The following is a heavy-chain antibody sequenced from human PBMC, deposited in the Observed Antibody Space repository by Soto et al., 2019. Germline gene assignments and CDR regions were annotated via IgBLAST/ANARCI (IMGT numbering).Heavy chain of an antibody. CDR3: ARVAAGPIYYYYGMDV. CDR2: IIPIFGTA. J-gene: IGHJ6*02. Sequence: SVKVSCKASGGTFSSYAISWVRQAPGQGLEWMGGIIPIFGTANYAQKFQGRVTITADESTSTAYMELSSLRSEDTAVYYCARVAAGPIYYYYGMDVWGQGTTVTVS. V-gene: IGHV1-69*13. CDR1: GGTFSSYA.